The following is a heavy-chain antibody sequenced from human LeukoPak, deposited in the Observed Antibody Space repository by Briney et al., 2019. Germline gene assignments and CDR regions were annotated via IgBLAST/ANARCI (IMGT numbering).Heavy chain of an antibody. Sequence: RGSLRLSCAASGFTFSSYAMHWVRQAPGKGLEWVAVISYDGSNKYYADSVKGRFTISRDNSKNTLYLQMNSLRAEDTAVYYCARDRREYQLLGVGYYYCYGMDVWGQGTTVTVSS. CDR2: ISYDGSNK. V-gene: IGHV3-30*04. CDR1: GFTFSSYA. CDR3: ARDRREYQLLGVGYYYCYGMDV. J-gene: IGHJ6*02. D-gene: IGHD2-2*01.